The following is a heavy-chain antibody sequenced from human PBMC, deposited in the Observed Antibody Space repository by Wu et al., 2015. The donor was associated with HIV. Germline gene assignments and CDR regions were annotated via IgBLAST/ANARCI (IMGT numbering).Heavy chain of an antibody. CDR2: IIPIFGTA. Sequence: QVQLVQSGAEVKKPGSSVKVSCKASGGTFSSYAISWVRQAPGQGLEWMGGIIPIFGTANYAQKFQGRVTITADESTSTAYMELSSLRSEDTAVYYCARENGRYYDSSGEDNWFDPGAREPWSPSPQ. CDR3: ARENGRYYDSSGEDNWFDP. V-gene: IGHV1-69*12. CDR1: GGTFSSYA. J-gene: IGHJ5*02. D-gene: IGHD3-22*01.